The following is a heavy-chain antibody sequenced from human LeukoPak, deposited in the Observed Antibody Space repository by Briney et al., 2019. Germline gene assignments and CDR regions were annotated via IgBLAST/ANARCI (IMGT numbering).Heavy chain of an antibody. CDR3: AKARYYQLLIYYYLDY. CDR1: GFTFSSYA. V-gene: IGHV3-23*01. D-gene: IGHD2-2*01. Sequence: GGSLRLSCAASGFTFSSYAMSWVRQAPGKGLEWVSAISGSGGSTYYADSVKGRFTISRDNSKNTLYLQMNSLRAEDTAVYYCAKARYYQLLIYYYLDYWGQGTLVTVSS. CDR2: ISGSGGST. J-gene: IGHJ4*02.